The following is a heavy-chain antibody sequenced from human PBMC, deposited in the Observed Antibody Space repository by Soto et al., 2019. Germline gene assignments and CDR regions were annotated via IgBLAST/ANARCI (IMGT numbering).Heavy chain of an antibody. D-gene: IGHD6-19*01. CDR2: LSGSGTST. J-gene: IGHJ4*02. Sequence: GWLRRTGSASGCSFVNYAMNWVRQAAGKGLEWVSGLSGSGTSTYYADSVKGRFTISRDNSRDTLFLQMNSLTADDTAVYYCEKAPTNGGWFNPFDSWGQGALVTVSS. CDR3: EKAPTNGGWFNPFDS. V-gene: IGHV3-23*01. CDR1: GCSFVNYA.